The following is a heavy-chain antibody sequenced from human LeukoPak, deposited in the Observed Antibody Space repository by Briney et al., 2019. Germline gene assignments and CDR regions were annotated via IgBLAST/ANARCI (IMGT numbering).Heavy chain of an antibody. V-gene: IGHV1-69*04. Sequence: GASVKVSCKASGGTFSSYAISWVRQAPGQGLEWMGRIIPILGIANYAQKFQGRVTMTRDTSISTAYMELSRLRSDDTAVYYCARDLVWDYYYYYGMDVWGQGTTVTVSS. D-gene: IGHD2-2*01. CDR1: GGTFSSYA. J-gene: IGHJ6*02. CDR3: ARDLVWDYYYYYGMDV. CDR2: IIPILGIA.